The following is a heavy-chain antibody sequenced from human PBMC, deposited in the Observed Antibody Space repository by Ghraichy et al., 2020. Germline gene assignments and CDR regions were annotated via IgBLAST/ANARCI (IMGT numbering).Heavy chain of an antibody. CDR1: GGSFSGYY. CDR3: ARGTGRRNNYYYGSGSYYNPTNTHFDY. Sequence: SETLSLTCAVYGGSFSGYYWSWIRQPPGKGLEWIGEINHSGSTNYNPSLKSRVTISVDTSKNQFSLKLSSVTAADTAVYYCARGTGRRNNYYYGSGSYYNPTNTHFDYWGQGTLVTVSS. V-gene: IGHV4-34*01. CDR2: INHSGST. J-gene: IGHJ4*02. D-gene: IGHD3-10*01.